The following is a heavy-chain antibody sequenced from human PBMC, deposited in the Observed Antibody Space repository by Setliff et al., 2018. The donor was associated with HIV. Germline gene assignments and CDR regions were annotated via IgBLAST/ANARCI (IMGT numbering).Heavy chain of an antibody. CDR2: ISTYSDER. CDR3: ARDVEHMMDV. V-gene: IGHV1-18*04. Sequence: ASVKVSCKASGYTFTTYGLSWVRQAPGQGLEWMGWISTYSDERSYAQNPQGRVTMTTDTSTSTAYMELRSLRFDDTAVYYCARDVEHMMDVWGQGTTVTVSS. CDR1: GYTFTTYG. J-gene: IGHJ6*02.